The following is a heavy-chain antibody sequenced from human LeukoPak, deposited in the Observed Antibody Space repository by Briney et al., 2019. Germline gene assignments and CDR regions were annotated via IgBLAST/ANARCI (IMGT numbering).Heavy chain of an antibody. CDR1: GGSISSYY. CDR2: IYYSGST. CDR3: ARDLPYYDSSGYNYWYFDL. V-gene: IGHV4-59*01. D-gene: IGHD3-22*01. J-gene: IGHJ2*01. Sequence: PPETLSLTCTASGGSISSYYWSWIRQPPGKGLEWIGYIYYSGSTNYNPSLKSRVTISVDTSKNQFSLKLSSVTAADTAVYYCARDLPYYDSSGYNYWYFDLWGRGTLVTVSS.